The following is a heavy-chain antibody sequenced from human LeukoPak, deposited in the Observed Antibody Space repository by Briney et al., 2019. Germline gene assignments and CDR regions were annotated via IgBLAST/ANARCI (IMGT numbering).Heavy chain of an antibody. CDR2: IYSGGST. J-gene: IGHJ4*02. Sequence: GGSLRLSCAASGFTVSSNFMSWVRQAPGKGLEWVSVIYSGGSTYYADSVKGRFTISRDNSKNTLYLQMTSLRAEDTAVYYCARAATLAGPFDCRGQGTLVTVSS. D-gene: IGHD2-15*01. CDR3: ARAATLAGPFDC. V-gene: IGHV3-53*01. CDR1: GFTVSSNF.